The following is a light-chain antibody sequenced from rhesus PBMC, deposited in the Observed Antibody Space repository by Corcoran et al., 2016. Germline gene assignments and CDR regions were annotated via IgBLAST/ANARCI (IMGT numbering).Light chain of an antibody. J-gene: IGKJ2*01. CDR3: QQYNSAPSS. Sequence: DIQMTQSPSSLSASAGDRVTITCRASQGISSWVAWYQQKPGKAPQLLIYQTSSLQSGVPSRFSSSGSGTVFSLPISSLQPEDFATYYCQQYNSAPSSFGQGAKVEIQ. V-gene: IGKV1-21*01. CDR1: QGISSW. CDR2: QTS.